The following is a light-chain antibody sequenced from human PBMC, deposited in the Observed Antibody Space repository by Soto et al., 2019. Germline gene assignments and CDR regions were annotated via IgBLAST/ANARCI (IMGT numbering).Light chain of an antibody. CDR2: GAS. J-gene: IGKJ1*01. CDR1: QSVGSN. Sequence: IVLTPSPATLSVSPVERDALSCRASQSVGSNLAWYQQRPGQPPRLLIYGASTRATGVPARYSGSGSGTEFTLNIRSLQSEDFAVYYCQQYNNWPPWTCSQGTKGDI. CDR3: QQYNNWPPWT. V-gene: IGKV3-15*01.